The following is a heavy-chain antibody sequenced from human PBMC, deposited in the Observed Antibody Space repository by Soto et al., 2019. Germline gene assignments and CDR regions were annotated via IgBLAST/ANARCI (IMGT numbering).Heavy chain of an antibody. CDR1: GFTFSSYA. CDR3: AKERGITMIVVVITTAFDI. Sequence: VQLLESGGGLVQPGGSLRLSCAASGFTFSSYAMSWVRQAPGKGLEWVSAISGSGGSTYYADSVKGRFTISRDNSKNTLYLQMNSLRAEDTAVYYCAKERGITMIVVVITTAFDIWGQGTMVTVSS. J-gene: IGHJ3*02. V-gene: IGHV3-23*01. CDR2: ISGSGGST. D-gene: IGHD3-22*01.